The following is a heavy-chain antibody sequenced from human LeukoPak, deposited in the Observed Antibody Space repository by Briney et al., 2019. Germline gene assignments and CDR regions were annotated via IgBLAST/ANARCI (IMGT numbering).Heavy chain of an antibody. V-gene: IGHV3-7*04. CDR2: IKQDGSEK. CDR3: ARGSSSFHY. Sequence: GGSLRLSCAASGFTFSSYWMSWVRQAPGKGLEWVATIKQDGSEKYYVDSVKGRFSISRDNAKNSPYLQMNSLRAEDTAVYYCARGSSSFHYWGQGTLVTVSS. J-gene: IGHJ4*02. D-gene: IGHD6-13*01. CDR1: GFTFSSYW.